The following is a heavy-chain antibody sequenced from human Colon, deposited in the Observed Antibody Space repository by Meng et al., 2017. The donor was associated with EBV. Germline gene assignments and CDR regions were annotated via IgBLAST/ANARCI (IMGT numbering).Heavy chain of an antibody. CDR2: IDHRGNT. CDR3: ARRGPSGNFSP. D-gene: IGHD3-10*01. CDR1: GGSFRDYY. Sequence: QVHLQQWGAGLLKPSETRSRSCAVYGGSFRDYYWTWIRHPPGKGLEWIGEIDHRGNTKYNPSLKSRVTISLDTSKKQFSLKVSSVTAADSAVYYCARRGPSGNFSPWSQGALVTVSS. V-gene: IGHV4-34*01. J-gene: IGHJ5*02.